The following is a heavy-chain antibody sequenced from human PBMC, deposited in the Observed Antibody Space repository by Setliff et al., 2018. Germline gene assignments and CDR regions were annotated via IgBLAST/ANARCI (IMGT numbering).Heavy chain of an antibody. D-gene: IGHD6-19*01. V-gene: IGHV3-20*04. Sequence: GESLKISCAASGFTFDDFGMSWVRQAPGKGLEWVSGINWNGGRIGYADSVKGRFTISRDNAKNSLYLQMNSLRAEDTALYYCAREGDSGWYGGGIDYWGQGILVTVSS. CDR2: INWNGGRI. CDR1: GFTFDDFG. J-gene: IGHJ4*02. CDR3: AREGDSGWYGGGIDY.